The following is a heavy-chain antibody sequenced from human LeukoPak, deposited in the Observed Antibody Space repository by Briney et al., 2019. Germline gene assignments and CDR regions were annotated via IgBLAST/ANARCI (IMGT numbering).Heavy chain of an antibody. J-gene: IGHJ4*02. CDR1: GFTFSNFW. D-gene: IGHD2-15*01. V-gene: IGHV3-74*01. CDR2: IYGDGSFT. Sequence: PGGSLRLSCAASGFTFSNFWMHWVRQAPGKGLVWVALIYGDGSFTRYADSVKGRFTISRDNSKNTLYLQMNSLRAEDTAVYYCARDRADGYCSGGSCYHGPDYWGQGTLVTVSS. CDR3: ARDRADGYCSGGSCYHGPDY.